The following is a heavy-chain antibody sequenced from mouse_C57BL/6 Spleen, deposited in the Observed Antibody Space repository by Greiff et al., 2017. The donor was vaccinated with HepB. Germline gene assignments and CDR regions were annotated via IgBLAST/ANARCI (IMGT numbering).Heavy chain of an antibody. CDR3: ARHDYDWYFDV. J-gene: IGHJ1*03. CDR2: IDPSDSET. CDR1: GYTFTSYW. V-gene: IGHV1-52*01. Sequence: VKLQQPGAELVRPGSSVKLSCKASGYTFTSYWMHWVKQRPIQGLEWIGNIDPSDSETHYNQKFKDKATLTVDKSSSTAYMQLSSLTSEDSAVYYCARHDYDWYFDVWGTGTTVTVSS. D-gene: IGHD2-4*01.